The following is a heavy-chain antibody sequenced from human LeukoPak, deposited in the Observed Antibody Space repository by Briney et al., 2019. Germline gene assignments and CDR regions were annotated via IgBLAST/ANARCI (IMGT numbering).Heavy chain of an antibody. Sequence: SVKVSCKASGGTFSSYAISWVRQAPGQGLEWMGRIIPIFGTANYAQKFQGRVTITTDESTSTAYMELSRLRSEDTAVYYCARDGKIAARPNNWFDPWGQGTLVTVSS. CDR2: IIPIFGTA. CDR3: ARDGKIAARPNNWFDP. V-gene: IGHV1-69*05. D-gene: IGHD6-6*01. J-gene: IGHJ5*02. CDR1: GGTFSSYA.